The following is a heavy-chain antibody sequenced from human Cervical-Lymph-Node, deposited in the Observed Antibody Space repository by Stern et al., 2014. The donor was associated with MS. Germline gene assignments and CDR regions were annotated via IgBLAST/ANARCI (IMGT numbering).Heavy chain of an antibody. CDR1: GLTVNSDY. CDR2: IYSGGST. Sequence: EVQLVQSGGGLVQPGGSLRLSCVGSGLTVNSDYMNWVRQAPGKGLEWLSIIYSGGSTYYADSVKGRFTISRDDSKNTLYLQMTSLRVEDTAVYYCARAAAGTTNNWFDPWGQGTLVTVSS. V-gene: IGHV3-66*02. CDR3: ARAAAGTTNNWFDP. J-gene: IGHJ5*02. D-gene: IGHD6-13*01.